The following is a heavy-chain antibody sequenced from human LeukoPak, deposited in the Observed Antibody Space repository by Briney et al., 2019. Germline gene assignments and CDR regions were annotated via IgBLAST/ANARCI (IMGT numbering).Heavy chain of an antibody. Sequence: SVKVSCKASGGTFSSYAISWVRQAPGQGLEWMGGIIPIFGTANYAQKFQGRVTITADESTSTAYMELSSLRSEDTAVYYCARGPSIAARAFDYWGQGTLDTVSS. CDR1: GGTFSSYA. V-gene: IGHV1-69*01. D-gene: IGHD6-6*01. CDR3: ARGPSIAARAFDY. J-gene: IGHJ4*02. CDR2: IIPIFGTA.